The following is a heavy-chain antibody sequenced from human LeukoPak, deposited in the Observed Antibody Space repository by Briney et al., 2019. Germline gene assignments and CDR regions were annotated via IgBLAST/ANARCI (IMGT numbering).Heavy chain of an antibody. V-gene: IGHV7-4-1*02. J-gene: IGHJ4*02. D-gene: IGHD4-17*01. Sequence: VASVTVSCTASGYTFTSYAMNWVRQAPGQGLEWMGWINTNTGNPTYAQGFTARFVFSLDTSVSTAYLQISSLKAEDTAVYYCARFDDYGDRRNRANFDYWGQGTLVTVSS. CDR3: ARFDDYGDRRNRANFDY. CDR2: INTNTGNP. CDR1: GYTFTSYA.